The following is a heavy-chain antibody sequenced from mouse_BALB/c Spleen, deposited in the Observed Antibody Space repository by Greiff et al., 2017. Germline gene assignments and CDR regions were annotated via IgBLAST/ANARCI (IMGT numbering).Heavy chain of an antibody. CDR1: GYSITSDYA. CDR3: ARFPVYGDYYAMDY. V-gene: IGHV3-2*02. Sequence: EVQLQQSGPGLVKPSQSLSLTCTVTGYSITSDYAWNWIRQFPGNKLEWMGYISYSGSTSYNPSLKSRISITRDTSKNQFFLQLNSVTTEDTATYYCARFPVYGDYYAMDYWGQGTSVTVSS. D-gene: IGHD1-1*02. CDR2: ISYSGST. J-gene: IGHJ4*01.